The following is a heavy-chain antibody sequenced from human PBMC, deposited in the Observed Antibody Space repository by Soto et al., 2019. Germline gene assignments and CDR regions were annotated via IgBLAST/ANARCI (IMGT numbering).Heavy chain of an antibody. D-gene: IGHD3-16*01. Sequence: QVQLVQSGAEVKNPGASVKVSCKASGYTFTRYGIGWARQAPGQGLKWMGWINTYNGNTNYAQNVQGRVTLTTDTXTSTAYMELRSLRSNDTAIYYCAMVDVYVTPSPQDVWGQGTTVIVSS. CDR2: INTYNGNT. J-gene: IGHJ6*02. CDR3: AMVDVYVTPSPQDV. CDR1: GYTFTRYG. V-gene: IGHV1-18*01.